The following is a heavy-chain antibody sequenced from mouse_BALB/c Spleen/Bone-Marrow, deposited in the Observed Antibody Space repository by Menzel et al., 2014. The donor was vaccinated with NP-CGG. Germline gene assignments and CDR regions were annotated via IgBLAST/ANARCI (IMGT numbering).Heavy chain of an antibody. CDR3: ARVTTDWCFDV. CDR2: INPYNGDS. J-gene: IGHJ1*01. CDR1: GYSFTGYF. Sequence: VQLKHSGPELVKPGASVKISCKASGYSFTGYFMNWVIQSHGKSLEWIGRINPYNGDSFYNQKFKGKATLTVDKSSSTAHMELRSLASEDSAVYYCARVTTDWCFDVWGAGTTVTVSS. V-gene: IGHV1-20*02. D-gene: IGHD1-1*01.